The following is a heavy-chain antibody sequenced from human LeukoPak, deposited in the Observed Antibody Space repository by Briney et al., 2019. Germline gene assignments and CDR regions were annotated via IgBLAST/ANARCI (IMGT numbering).Heavy chain of an antibody. V-gene: IGHV3-11*01. CDR1: GFTFSDYY. Sequence: GGSLRLSCAASGFTFSDYYMSWIRQAPGKGLEWVPYISSSGSTIYYADSVKGRFTISRDNAKNSLYLQMNSLRAEDTAVYYCARDYYGSGRNYNYYYMDVWGKGTTVTVSS. D-gene: IGHD3-10*01. J-gene: IGHJ6*03. CDR3: ARDYYGSGRNYNYYYMDV. CDR2: ISSSGSTI.